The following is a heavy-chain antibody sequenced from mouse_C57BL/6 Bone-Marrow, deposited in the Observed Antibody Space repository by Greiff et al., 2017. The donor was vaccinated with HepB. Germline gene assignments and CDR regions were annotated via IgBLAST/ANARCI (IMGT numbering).Heavy chain of an antibody. V-gene: IGHV1-50*01. CDR3: AILGKA. CDR1: GYTFTSYW. J-gene: IGHJ2*01. Sequence: QVQLQQPGAELVKPGASVKLSCKASGYTFTSYWMQWVKQRPGQGLEWIGEIDPSDSYTNYNQKFKGKATLTVDTSSSTAYMQLSSLTSEDSAVYYCAILGKAWGQGTTLTVSS. CDR2: IDPSDSYT. D-gene: IGHD2-1*01.